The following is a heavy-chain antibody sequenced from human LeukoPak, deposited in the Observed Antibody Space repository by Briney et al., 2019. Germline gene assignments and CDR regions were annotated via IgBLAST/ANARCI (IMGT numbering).Heavy chain of an antibody. J-gene: IGHJ4*02. Sequence: LETLSLTCTVSGGSISSYYWSWIRQPAGKGLEWIGRIYTSGSTNYNPSLKSRVTISVDKSKNQFSLKLSSVTAADTALYYWATLYGGGYFDYWGQGTLVTVSS. D-gene: IGHD3-10*02. CDR3: ATLYGGGYFDY. CDR2: IYTSGST. CDR1: GGSISSYY. V-gene: IGHV4-4*07.